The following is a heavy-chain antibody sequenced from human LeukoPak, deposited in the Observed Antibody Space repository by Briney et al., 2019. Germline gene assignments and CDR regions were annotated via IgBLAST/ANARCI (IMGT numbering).Heavy chain of an antibody. CDR1: GFTFSSYA. CDR3: AKDKGRDYYDSSGPWAFDY. J-gene: IGHJ4*02. D-gene: IGHD3-22*01. CDR2: ISGSGGST. Sequence: GGSLRLSCAASGFTFSSYAMSWVRQAPGKGLEWVSAISGSGGSTYYADSVKGRFTISRDNSKNTRYLQMNSLRAEDTAVYYCAKDKGRDYYDSSGPWAFDYWGQGTLVTVSS. V-gene: IGHV3-23*01.